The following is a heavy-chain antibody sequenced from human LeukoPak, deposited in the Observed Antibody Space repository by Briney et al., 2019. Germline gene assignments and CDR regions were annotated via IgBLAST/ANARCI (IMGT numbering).Heavy chain of an antibody. Sequence: PSETLSLTCAVSGYSISSGYYWGWIRPPPGKGLQWIGSIYHSGSTYYNPSLKSRVTISVDTSKNQFSLKLSSVTAADTAVYYCARRELLWLGELIDYWGQGTLVTVSS. CDR1: GYSISSGYY. CDR3: ARRELLWLGELIDY. J-gene: IGHJ4*02. D-gene: IGHD3-10*01. V-gene: IGHV4-38-2*01. CDR2: IYHSGST.